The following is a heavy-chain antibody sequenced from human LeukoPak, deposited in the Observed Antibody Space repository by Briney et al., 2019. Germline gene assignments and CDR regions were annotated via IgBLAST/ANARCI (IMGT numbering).Heavy chain of an antibody. CDR3: ARPYSSGWNDAFDI. Sequence: SETLSLTCTVSGYSISSGSYWGWIRQPPGKGLEWIGSIYHSGSTYYNPSLKSRVTISVDTSKNQFSLKLSSVTAADTAVYYCARPYSSGWNDAFDIWGKGTTVTVSS. D-gene: IGHD6-19*01. J-gene: IGHJ3*02. V-gene: IGHV4-38-2*02. CDR1: GYSISSGSY. CDR2: IYHSGST.